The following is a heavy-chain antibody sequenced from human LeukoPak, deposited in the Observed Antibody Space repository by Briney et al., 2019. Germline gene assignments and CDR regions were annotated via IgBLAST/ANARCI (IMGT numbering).Heavy chain of an antibody. J-gene: IGHJ4*02. Sequence: GGSLRLSCRGSGFIYGNYWMTWVRQAPGKGLEWVSFFYRGDSTYYAESVRGRFTISRDNSKNTLYLLMNSLIPEDTAVYYCAREVVSIPSYFESWGQGTLVTVSS. D-gene: IGHD2-15*01. V-gene: IGHV3-53*01. CDR2: FYRGDST. CDR1: GFIYGNYW. CDR3: AREVVSIPSYFES.